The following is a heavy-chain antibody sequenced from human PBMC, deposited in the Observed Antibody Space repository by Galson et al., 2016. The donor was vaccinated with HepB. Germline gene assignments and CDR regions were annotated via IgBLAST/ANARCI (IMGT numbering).Heavy chain of an antibody. J-gene: IGHJ4*02. CDR3: AKGGPEGTGTVDS. CDR1: GFIFSYDW. Sequence: SLRLSCAASGFIFSYDWMHWVRQTEGRGLTYIAHIDEDGSETSYADSVKGRFTISRDNAMDTMYLQMDRLRADDTGVYSCAKGGPEGTGTVDSWGQGTQVTVSS. CDR2: IDEDGSET. D-gene: IGHD1-1*01. V-gene: IGHV3-74*01.